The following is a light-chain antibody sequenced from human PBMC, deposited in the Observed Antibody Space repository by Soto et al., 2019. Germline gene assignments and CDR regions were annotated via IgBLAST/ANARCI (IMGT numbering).Light chain of an antibody. V-gene: IGKV1-5*01. CDR1: QSINTW. CDR2: DAS. Sequence: DIQMTQSPSTLSASVGDRVTITCRASQSINTWLAWYQQKPGKAPKFLIYDASSLESGVPSRFSGSGSGTEFTLTISSLQPDDFATYHCQQYNSYSFTFGPGTKVDIK. J-gene: IGKJ3*01. CDR3: QQYNSYSFT.